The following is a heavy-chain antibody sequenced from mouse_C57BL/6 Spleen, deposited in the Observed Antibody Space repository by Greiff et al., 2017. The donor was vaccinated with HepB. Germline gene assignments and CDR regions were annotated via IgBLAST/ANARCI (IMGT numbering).Heavy chain of an antibody. CDR2: IWGGGST. CDR3: AKHREWDGPGAMDY. Sequence: VKVEESGPGLVAPSQSLSITCTVSGFSLTSYGVDWVRQPPGKGLEWLGVIWGGGSTNYNSALMSRLSISKDNSKSQVFLKMNRLQTDDTAMYYCAKHREWDGPGAMDYWGQGTSVTVSS. J-gene: IGHJ4*01. V-gene: IGHV2-9*01. D-gene: IGHD4-1*01. CDR1: GFSLTSYG.